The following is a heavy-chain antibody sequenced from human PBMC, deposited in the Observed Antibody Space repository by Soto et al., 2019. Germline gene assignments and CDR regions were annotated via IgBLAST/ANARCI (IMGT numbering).Heavy chain of an antibody. CDR1: GFILSKYA. CDR2: LSKDGANE. Sequence: GGSLRLSCTASGFILSKYAMNWVRQAPGKGLEWVSTLSKDGANEHYADSVKGRFTISRDGSKNTLYLQMNSLRAEDTAMYYCAKDPSTGSADYWGQGTQVTVSS. D-gene: IGHD3-9*01. J-gene: IGHJ4*02. CDR3: AKDPSTGSADY. V-gene: IGHV3-23*01.